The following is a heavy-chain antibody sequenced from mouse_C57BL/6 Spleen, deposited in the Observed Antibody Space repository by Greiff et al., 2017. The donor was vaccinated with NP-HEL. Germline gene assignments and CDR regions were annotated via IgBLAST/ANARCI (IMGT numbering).Heavy chain of an antibody. D-gene: IGHD1-1*01. CDR3: AIPANYYGSIPFAY. J-gene: IGHJ3*01. CDR2: IHPSDSDT. Sequence: QVQLKQPGAELVKPGASVKVSCKASGYTFTSYWMHWVKQRPGQGLEWIGRIHPSDSDTNYNQKFKGKATLTVDKSSSTAYMQLSSLTSEDSAVYYFAIPANYYGSIPFAYWGQGTLVTVSA. CDR1: GYTFTSYW. V-gene: IGHV1-74*01.